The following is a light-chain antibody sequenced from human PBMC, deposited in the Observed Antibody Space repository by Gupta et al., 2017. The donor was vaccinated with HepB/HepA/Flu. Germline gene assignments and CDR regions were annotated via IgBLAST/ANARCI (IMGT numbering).Light chain of an antibody. CDR3: QQTNSCPLT. CDR1: QGISSL. Sequence: IQMTQSPSSVSASVGDRVTITCRASQGISSLLAWYQQKPGKAPNLLIYAASSLQSGVPSRFSGSGSGTDFTLTISRLQPEDFATYYCQQTNSCPLTFGGGTKVDIK. V-gene: IGKV1-12*01. CDR2: AAS. J-gene: IGKJ4*01.